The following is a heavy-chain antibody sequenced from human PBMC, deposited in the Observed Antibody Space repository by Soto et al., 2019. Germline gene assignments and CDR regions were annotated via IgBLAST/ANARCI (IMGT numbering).Heavy chain of an antibody. J-gene: IGHJ6*04. CDR2: IQNVGPT. V-gene: IGHV3-66*01. CDR1: GFTVSSKY. Sequence: EVQLVESGGGLVQPGGSLRLSCAASGFTVSSKYMSWVRQAPGKGLEWASLIQNVGPTYYADSVKGRFTIARDTRENTVHLQMDSLRADDTAVYYCASDDVLCDGGRCYVVPLDDWGKGTTVTVSS. D-gene: IGHD2-15*01. CDR3: ASDDVLCDGGRCYVVPLDD.